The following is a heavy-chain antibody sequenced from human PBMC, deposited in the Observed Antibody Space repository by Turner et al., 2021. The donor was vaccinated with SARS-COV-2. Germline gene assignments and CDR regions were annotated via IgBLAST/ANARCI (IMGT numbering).Heavy chain of an antibody. CDR1: GFTIDDYA. D-gene: IGHD1-20*01. CDR3: AKDRWYNWNYCDY. CDR2: ISWNSCSR. J-gene: IGHJ4*02. V-gene: IGHV3-9*01. Sequence: EVQLVESGGGLVQPGRSLRLSCAASGFTIDDYAMHWVRQAPGKGLEGVSCISWNSCSRGYADSVKGRFTSFRDNAKNSLYLQMIRLRAEDTAVYYCAKDRWYNWNYCDYWGQGTLVTVSS.